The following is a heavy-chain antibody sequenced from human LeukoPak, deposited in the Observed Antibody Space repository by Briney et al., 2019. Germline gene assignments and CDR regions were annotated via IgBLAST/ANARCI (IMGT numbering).Heavy chain of an antibody. J-gene: IGHJ6*02. CDR2: IYYSGST. D-gene: IGHD5-24*01. CDR3: AREVGDGYNYLYYYYGMDV. V-gene: IGHV4-30-4*01. Sequence: PSETLSLTCTVSGGSISSGDYYWSWIRQPPGKGLEWIGYIYYSGSTYYNPSLKSRVTISVDTSKNQFSLKLSSVTAADTAVYYCAREVGDGYNYLYYYYGMDVWGQGTTVTVSS. CDR1: GGSISSGDYY.